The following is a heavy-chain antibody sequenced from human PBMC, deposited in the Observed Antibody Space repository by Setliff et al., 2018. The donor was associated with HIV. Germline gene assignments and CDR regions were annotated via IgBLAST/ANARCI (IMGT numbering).Heavy chain of an antibody. CDR1: GFAFSRTG. V-gene: IGHV3-33*06. CDR2: IWYDGSET. CDR3: AKEIPGATDY. Sequence: GGSLRLSCAASGFAFSRTGMQWVRQAPGKGLEWVAVIWYDGSETRYADSVRGRFTISRDTSKNTLYLQMNNLRVEDTGLYYCAKEIPGATDYWGQGTLVTVSS. J-gene: IGHJ4*02. D-gene: IGHD5-12*01.